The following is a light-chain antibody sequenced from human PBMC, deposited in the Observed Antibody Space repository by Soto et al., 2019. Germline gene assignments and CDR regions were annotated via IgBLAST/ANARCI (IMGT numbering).Light chain of an antibody. Sequence: EIVLTQSPATVSVSAAELASLXXSAXESVSSNLAWDQQKPGQAPRLLIXXASTRANGIPARFSGSGSGTEFTLTISSLQSEDFAVYYCQQYNNWPPLGATFGPGTKVDIK. V-gene: IGKV3-15*01. J-gene: IGKJ3*01. CDR3: QQYNNWPPLGAT. CDR2: XAS. CDR1: ESVSSN.